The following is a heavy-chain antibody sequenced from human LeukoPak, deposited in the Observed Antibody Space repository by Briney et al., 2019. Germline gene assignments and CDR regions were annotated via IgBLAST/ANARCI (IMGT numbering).Heavy chain of an antibody. Sequence: PGGSLRLSCAASGFTFSSYAMHWVRQAPGKGLEWVAVISYDGSNKYYADSVKGRFTISRDNAKNSLYLQMNSLRAEDTAVYYCARERAYYGMDVWGQGTTVTVSS. V-gene: IGHV3-30-3*01. CDR2: ISYDGSNK. CDR3: ARERAYYGMDV. CDR1: GFTFSSYA. J-gene: IGHJ6*02.